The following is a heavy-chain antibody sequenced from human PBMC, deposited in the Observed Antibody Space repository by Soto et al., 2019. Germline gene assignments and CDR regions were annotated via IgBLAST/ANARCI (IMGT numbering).Heavy chain of an antibody. V-gene: IGHV4-59*01. CDR2: IYYSGST. D-gene: IGHD6-19*01. J-gene: IGHJ4*02. CDR1: GGSISSYY. CDR3: ARIYSSGWYFVNY. Sequence: SETLSLTCTVSGGSISSYYWSWIRQPPGKGLEWIGYIYYSGSTNYNPSLKSRVTISVDTSKNQFSLKLSSVTAADTAVYYCARIYSSGWYFVNYWGQGTLVTVSS.